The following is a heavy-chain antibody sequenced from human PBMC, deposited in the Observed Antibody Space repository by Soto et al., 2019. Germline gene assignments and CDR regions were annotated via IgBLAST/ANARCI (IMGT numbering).Heavy chain of an antibody. D-gene: IGHD6-19*01. J-gene: IGHJ4*02. CDR1: GGSISSYY. V-gene: IGHV4-59*01. CDR3: ARDYSSGWYDY. Sequence: SETLSLTCTVSGGSISSYYWSWIRQPPGKGLEWIGYIYYSGSTNYNPSLKSRVTISVDTSKNQFSLKLSSVTAADTAVYYCARDYSSGWYDYWGQGTLVTVSS. CDR2: IYYSGST.